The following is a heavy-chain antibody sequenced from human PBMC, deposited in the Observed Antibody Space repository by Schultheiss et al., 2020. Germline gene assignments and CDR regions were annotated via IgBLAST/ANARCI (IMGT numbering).Heavy chain of an antibody. CDR3: ARGDIVVVVAAIRGSYYYYYGMDV. Sequence: SETLSLTCAVYGGSFSGYYWSWIRQPPGKGLEWIGEINHSGSTNYNPSLKSRVTISVDTSKNQFSLKLSSVTAADTAVYYCARGDIVVVVAAIRGSYYYYYGMDVWGQGTMVTVSS. CDR2: INHSGST. J-gene: IGHJ6*02. V-gene: IGHV4-34*01. CDR1: GGSFSGYY. D-gene: IGHD2-15*01.